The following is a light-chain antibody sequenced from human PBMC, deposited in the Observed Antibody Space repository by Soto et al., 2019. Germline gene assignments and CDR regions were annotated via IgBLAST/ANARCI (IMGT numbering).Light chain of an antibody. Sequence: QSALTQPASVSGSPGQSITISCTGTSSDVGGYNYVSWYQQYPGKAPKLMIYDVSNRPSGVSNRFSGSKSDNTASLTISGLQAEDETDYYCSSYTSSSTYVFGTGTKLTVL. V-gene: IGLV2-14*01. CDR2: DVS. CDR3: SSYTSSSTYV. CDR1: SSDVGGYNY. J-gene: IGLJ1*01.